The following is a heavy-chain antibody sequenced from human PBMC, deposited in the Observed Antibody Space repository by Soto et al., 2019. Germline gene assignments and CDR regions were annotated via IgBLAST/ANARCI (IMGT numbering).Heavy chain of an antibody. D-gene: IGHD6-13*01. CDR3: TISSAAGREPAFDI. CDR2: IRSKANSYAT. CDR1: GLTFSASA. Sequence: EVQLVESGGGLVQPGGSLKLSCAASGLTFSASAMHWVRQASGKGLEWVGRIRSKANSYATAYAASVKGRFTISRDDSKNTAYLQMNSLKTEDTAVYYCTISSAAGREPAFDIWGQGTMVTVSS. J-gene: IGHJ3*02. V-gene: IGHV3-73*01.